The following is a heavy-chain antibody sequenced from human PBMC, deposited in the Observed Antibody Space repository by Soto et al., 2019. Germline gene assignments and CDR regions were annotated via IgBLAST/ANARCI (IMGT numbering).Heavy chain of an antibody. CDR3: ARDGWANWFDP. CDR2: ISSSSSTI. CDR1: GFTFSSYS. D-gene: IGHD1-26*01. V-gene: IGHV3-48*02. Sequence: GGSLRLSCAASGFTFSSYSMNWVRQAPGKGLEWVSYISSSSSTIYYADTVKGRITISRDNAKNSLYPQMNSLRDEDTAVYYCARDGWANWFDPWGQGTLVTVSS. J-gene: IGHJ5*02.